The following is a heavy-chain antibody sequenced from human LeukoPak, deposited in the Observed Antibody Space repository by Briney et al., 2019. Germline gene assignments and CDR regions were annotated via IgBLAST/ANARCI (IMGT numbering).Heavy chain of an antibody. CDR1: GFTFSNAG. Sequence: GGSLRLSCTASGFTFSNAGMNWVRQAPGKGLEWVSSISGSTSYIYYADSVKGRFTISRDNAKNSLYLQMNSLRAEDTAVYFCASHQNYYYYMDVWGKGTTVTVSS. D-gene: IGHD2-2*01. CDR3: ASHQNYYYYMDV. V-gene: IGHV3-21*01. CDR2: ISGSTSYI. J-gene: IGHJ6*03.